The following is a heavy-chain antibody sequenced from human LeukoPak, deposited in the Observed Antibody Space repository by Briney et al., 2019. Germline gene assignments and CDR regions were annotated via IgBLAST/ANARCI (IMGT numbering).Heavy chain of an antibody. D-gene: IGHD6-13*01. V-gene: IGHV3-23*01. Sequence: SWVAQSPGKGLEWVSAISGSGGSTYYADSVKGRFTISRDNSKNTLYLQMNSLRAEDTAVYYCAKDCSPYSSSWYGYYYYGMDVWGQGTTVTVSS. J-gene: IGHJ6*02. CDR3: AKDCSPYSSSWYGYYYYGMDV. CDR2: ISGSGGST.